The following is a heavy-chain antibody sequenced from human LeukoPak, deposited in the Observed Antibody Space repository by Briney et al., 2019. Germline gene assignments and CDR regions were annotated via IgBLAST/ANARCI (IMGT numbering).Heavy chain of an antibody. CDR3: GRGFGSSSWYRVGY. CDR2: INPGGGST. D-gene: IGHD6-13*01. V-gene: IGHV1-46*01. Sequence: GASVKVSCKAAGYTFTSYYMHWVRQAPGQGLEWIGIINPGGGSTNYEQKFQGRVTMPRDTSTSTVDMELSSLRSEDTAVYYCGRGFGSSSWYRVGYWGQGTLVTVSS. J-gene: IGHJ4*02. CDR1: GYTFTSYY.